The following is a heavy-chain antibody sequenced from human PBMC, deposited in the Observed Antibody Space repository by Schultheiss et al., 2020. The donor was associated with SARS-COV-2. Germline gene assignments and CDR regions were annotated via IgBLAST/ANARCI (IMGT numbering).Heavy chain of an antibody. V-gene: IGHV4-34*01. CDR2: INRGGST. CDR3: ARGDSSGYYFGFMNY. CDR1: GGSFSDYH. Sequence: SETLSLTCAVYGGSFSDYHWTWIRQPPGKGLEWIGEINRGGSTTYNPSLKSRVTISVDTSKNQFSLKLSSVTAADTAVYYCARGDSSGYYFGFMNYWGQGTLVTVSS. D-gene: IGHD3-22*01. J-gene: IGHJ4*02.